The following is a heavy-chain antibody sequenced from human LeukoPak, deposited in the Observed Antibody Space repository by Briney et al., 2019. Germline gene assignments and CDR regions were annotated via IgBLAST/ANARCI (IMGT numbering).Heavy chain of an antibody. CDR2: IYHSGST. Sequence: SETLSLTCAVSGGSISSSNWWSWVRQPPGKGLEWIGEIYHSGSTNYNPSLKSRVTISVDKSKNQFSLKLSSVTAADTAVYYCARWSGYSSGPATHCWGQGTLVTVSS. CDR1: GGSISSSNW. CDR3: ARWSGYSSGPATHC. V-gene: IGHV4-4*02. D-gene: IGHD6-19*01. J-gene: IGHJ4*02.